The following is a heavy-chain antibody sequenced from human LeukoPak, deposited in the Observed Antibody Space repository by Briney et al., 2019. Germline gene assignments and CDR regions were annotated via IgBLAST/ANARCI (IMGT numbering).Heavy chain of an antibody. CDR1: GYTFTGYY. D-gene: IGHD6-13*01. Sequence: ASVKLSCKASGYTFTGYYMHWVRQTPGQGLEWMGWINPDSGGTNYAQKFQGRVTMTRDTSISTAYMELSRLRSDDTAVYYCASTVAAAGTGFDYWGEGTLVTVSS. CDR3: ASTVAAAGTGFDY. J-gene: IGHJ4*01. V-gene: IGHV1-2*02. CDR2: INPDSGGT.